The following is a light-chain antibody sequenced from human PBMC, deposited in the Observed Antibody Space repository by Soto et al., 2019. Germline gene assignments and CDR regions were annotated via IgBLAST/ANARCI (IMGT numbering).Light chain of an antibody. CDR2: AAS. CDR1: QGISNF. V-gene: IGKV1-27*01. Sequence: DIQMTQSPSSLSASVGDRVTITCRASQGISNFLAWYQQKPGKVPKLLIYAASTLHSGVPSRFSGSGSWTDFTLTISILQPEDVATYYCQKYNSAPPFGRWTKVEIK. J-gene: IGKJ1*01. CDR3: QKYNSAPP.